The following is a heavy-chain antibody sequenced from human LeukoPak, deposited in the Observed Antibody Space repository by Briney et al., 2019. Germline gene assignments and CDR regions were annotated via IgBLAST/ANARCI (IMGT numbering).Heavy chain of an antibody. CDR2: IYSGGDT. J-gene: IGHJ4*02. CDR1: GLTDSSNY. V-gene: IGHV3-53*01. Sequence: QPGGSLRLSCTASGLTDSSNYMTWVRQAPGKGLEWVSLIYSGGDTYYADSVKGRFTISRDNSKNTLYLQMNSLRAEDTAVYYCARVVVGLTYYFDYWGQGTLVTVSS. D-gene: IGHD1-26*01. CDR3: ARVVVGLTYYFDY.